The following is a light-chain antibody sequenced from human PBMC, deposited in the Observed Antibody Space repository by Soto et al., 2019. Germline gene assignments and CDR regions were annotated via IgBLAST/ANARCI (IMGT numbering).Light chain of an antibody. J-gene: IGKJ2*01. V-gene: IGKV1-5*03. CDR3: QQYDSDSST. CDR1: QSINNW. CDR2: EAS. Sequence: DIQMTQSPSTLSASVGDRVTITCRASQSINNWLAWYQQKPGKAPKLLIYEASSLLSGVPSRFSVSGSGTEFTLTISSLQPDDLADYYGQQYDSDSSTFGQGTKLDI.